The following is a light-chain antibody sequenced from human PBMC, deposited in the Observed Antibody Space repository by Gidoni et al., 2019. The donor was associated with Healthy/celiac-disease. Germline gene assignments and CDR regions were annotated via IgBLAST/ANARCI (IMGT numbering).Light chain of an antibody. CDR2: AAS. V-gene: IGKV1-39*01. CDR3: QQSYSTPLT. J-gene: IGKJ4*01. CDR1: QSISSY. Sequence: DIQMTQSPSSLSASVGDRVTITCRSSQSISSYLNWYQQKPGKAPKLLIYAASSLQSGVPSRFSGSGSGTDFTLTSSRLQPEDFATYYCQQSYSTPLTFXGXTKVEIK.